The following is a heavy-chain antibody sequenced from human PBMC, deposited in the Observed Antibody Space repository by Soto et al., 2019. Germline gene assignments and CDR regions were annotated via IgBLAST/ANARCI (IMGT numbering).Heavy chain of an antibody. D-gene: IGHD3-22*01. J-gene: IGHJ3*01. CDR3: ARAFSCQGSDSRGYSFYAFCF. V-gene: IGHV1-18*01. Sequence: ASVKVSCKASGYTFTSSGMSWVRQAPGQGLEWMGWISAHTGSSEYAQRFQGRVTMTTDRSTSTAYMELRSLRSDDTAAYYCARAFSCQGSDSRGYSFYAFCFWGRGTLGTVSS. CDR2: ISAHTGSS. CDR1: GYTFTSSG.